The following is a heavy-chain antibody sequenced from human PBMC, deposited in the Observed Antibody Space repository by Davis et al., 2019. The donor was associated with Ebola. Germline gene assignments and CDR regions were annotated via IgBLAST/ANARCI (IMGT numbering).Heavy chain of an antibody. CDR2: INAGNGNT. CDR1: GYTFTSYA. J-gene: IGHJ4*02. V-gene: IGHV1-3*01. Sequence: ASVKVSCKASGYTFTSYAMHWVRQAPGQRLEWMGWINAGNGNTKYSQKFQGRVTITRDTSASTAYMELSSLRSEDTAVYYCATEGSGSYYRWDYWSQGTLVTVSS. CDR3: ATEGSGSYYRWDY. D-gene: IGHD1-26*01.